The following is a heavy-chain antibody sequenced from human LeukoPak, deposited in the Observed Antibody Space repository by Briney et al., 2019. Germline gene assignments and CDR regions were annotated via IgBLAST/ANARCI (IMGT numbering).Heavy chain of an antibody. CDR1: GYTFTSYG. CDR3: ARVDYYGSGSYYSPLYYYYMDV. V-gene: IGHV1-8*02. CDR2: MNPNSGNT. D-gene: IGHD3-10*01. J-gene: IGHJ6*03. Sequence: GASVKVSCKASGYTFTSYGISWVRQAPGQGLEWMGWMNPNSGNTGYAQKFQGRVTMTRNTSISTAYMELSSLRSEDTAVYYRARVDYYGSGSYYSPLYYYYMDVWGKGTTVTISS.